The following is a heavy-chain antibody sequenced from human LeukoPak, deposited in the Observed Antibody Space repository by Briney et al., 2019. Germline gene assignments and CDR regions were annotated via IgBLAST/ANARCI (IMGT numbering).Heavy chain of an antibody. CDR1: GYTFTSYD. V-gene: IGHV1-8*03. J-gene: IGHJ3*02. CDR3: ARGLGVVTNVYGDAFDI. CDR2: MNPNSGNT. D-gene: IGHD4-23*01. Sequence: ASVKVSCKASGYTFTSYDINWVRQATGQGLEWMGWMNPNSGNTGYAQKFQGRVTITRNTSISTAYMELSSLRSEDTAVYYCARGLGVVTNVYGDAFDIWGQGTMVTVSS.